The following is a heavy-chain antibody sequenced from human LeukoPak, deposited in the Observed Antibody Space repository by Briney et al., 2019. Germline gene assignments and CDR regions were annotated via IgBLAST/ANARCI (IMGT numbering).Heavy chain of an antibody. J-gene: IGHJ4*02. CDR1: GYTFTGYY. V-gene: IGHV1-2*02. D-gene: IGHD3-22*01. Sequence: ASVKVSCKASGYTFTGYYMHWVRQAPGQGLEWMGWINPNSGGTNYAQKFQGRVTMTRDTSISTAYMELSRLRSDDTAVYYCARGWPTYYYDSSGSADYWGQGTLVTVSS. CDR2: INPNSGGT. CDR3: ARGWPTYYYDSSGSADY.